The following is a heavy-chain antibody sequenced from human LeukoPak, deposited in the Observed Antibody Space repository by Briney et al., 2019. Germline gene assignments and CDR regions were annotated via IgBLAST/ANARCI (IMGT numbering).Heavy chain of an antibody. CDR2: FNPEDGET. D-gene: IGHD3-22*01. CDR3: ATPRYSDNRGYYYDLTY. CDR1: GYSLSDSS. Sequence: ASVKVSCKVSGYSLSDSSMHWVRQAPGKGLEWMGTFNPEDGETIYAQKFQGRVTMTEDTSIDTAYLDLSSLRSEDTAVYYCATPRYSDNRGYYYDLTYWGQGILVTVSS. V-gene: IGHV1-24*01. J-gene: IGHJ4*02.